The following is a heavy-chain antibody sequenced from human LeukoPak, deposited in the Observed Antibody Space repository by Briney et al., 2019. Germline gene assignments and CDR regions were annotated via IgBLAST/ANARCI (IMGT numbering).Heavy chain of an antibody. CDR3: ASLRERSYYARGFDY. J-gene: IGHJ4*02. D-gene: IGHD4-11*01. CDR1: GGSISSYY. Sequence: SETLSLTCTVSGGSISSYYWSWIRQPPGKGLEWIGYIYYSGSTNYNPSLKSRVTISVDTSRNQFSLKLSSVTAADTAVYYCASLRERSYYARGFDYWGQGTLVTVSS. CDR2: IYYSGST. V-gene: IGHV4-59*08.